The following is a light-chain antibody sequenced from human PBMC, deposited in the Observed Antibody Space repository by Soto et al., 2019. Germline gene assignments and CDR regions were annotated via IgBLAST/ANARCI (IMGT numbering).Light chain of an antibody. Sequence: QSALTQPASVSGSPGQSITISCTGTSSDVGGYNYVSWYQQHPGKAPKLMVYEVSNRPSGVSNRFSGSKSGNTASLTISGLQAEDEVDYYCSSYKSSSTYVFGTGTKVTVL. CDR3: SSYKSSSTYV. CDR1: SSDVGGYNY. CDR2: EVS. V-gene: IGLV2-14*01. J-gene: IGLJ1*01.